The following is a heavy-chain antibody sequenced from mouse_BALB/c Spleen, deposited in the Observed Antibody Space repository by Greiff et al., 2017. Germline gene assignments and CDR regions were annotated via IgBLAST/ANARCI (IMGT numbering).Heavy chain of an antibody. Sequence: EVKLMESGPGLVKPSQSLSLTCTVTGYSITSDYAWNWIRQFPGNKLEWMGYISYSGSTSYNPSLKSRISITRDTSKNQFFLQLNSVTTEDTATYYCARYYYGFYAMDYWGQGTSVTVSS. J-gene: IGHJ4*01. CDR2: ISYSGST. CDR3: ARYYYGFYAMDY. D-gene: IGHD1-2*01. CDR1: GYSITSDYA. V-gene: IGHV3-2*02.